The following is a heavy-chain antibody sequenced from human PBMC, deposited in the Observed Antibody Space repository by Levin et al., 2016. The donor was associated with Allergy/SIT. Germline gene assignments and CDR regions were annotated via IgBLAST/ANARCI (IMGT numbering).Heavy chain of an antibody. J-gene: IGHJ4*02. CDR1: GFTFSANW. D-gene: IGHD5-12*01. CDR3: AKEVGGYRGLDY. CDR2: IKRDGSEK. V-gene: IGHV3-7*03. Sequence: GESLKISCAASGFTFSANWMTWVRQTPGKGLEWVANIKRDGSEKNYVDSVKGRFTISRDNAQDSLFLQMNSLRAEDTAIYYCAKEVGGYRGLDYWGQGALVTVSS.